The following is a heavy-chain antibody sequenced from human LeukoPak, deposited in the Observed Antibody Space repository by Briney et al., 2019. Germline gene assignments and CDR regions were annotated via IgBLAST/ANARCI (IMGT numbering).Heavy chain of an antibody. Sequence: PGGSLRLSRAASGFTFSGSAMHWVRQASGKGLEWVGRIRSKANSYATAYAASVKGRFTISRDDSKNTAYLQMNSLKTEDTAVYYCTRHRQIGYYDSSGYYWFDPWGQGTLVTVSS. CDR1: GFTFSGSA. V-gene: IGHV3-73*01. D-gene: IGHD3-22*01. J-gene: IGHJ5*02. CDR3: TRHRQIGYYDSSGYYWFDP. CDR2: IRSKANSYAT.